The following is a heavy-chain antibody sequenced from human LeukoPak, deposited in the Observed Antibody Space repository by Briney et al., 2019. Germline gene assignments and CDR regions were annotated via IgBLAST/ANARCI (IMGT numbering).Heavy chain of an antibody. CDR2: IYPGDSDI. D-gene: IGHD5-18*01. CDR3: AVRYSYGRGAFDI. V-gene: IGHV5-51*01. Sequence: GESLKISCKGSGYSFTNYWIGWVRQMPGKGLEWMGIIYPGDSDIRYSPSFQGQVTISADKSISTAYLQWSSLKASDTAMYYCAVRYSYGRGAFDIWGQGTMVTVSS. J-gene: IGHJ3*02. CDR1: GYSFTNYW.